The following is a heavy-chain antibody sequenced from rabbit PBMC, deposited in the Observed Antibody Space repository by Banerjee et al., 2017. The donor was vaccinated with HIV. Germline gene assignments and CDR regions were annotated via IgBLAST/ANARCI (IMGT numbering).Heavy chain of an antibody. Sequence: QEQLVESGGGLVQPGGSLKLSCKASGFDFSSYGVSWVRQAPGKGLEWIGYIDPVFGSTYYASWVNGRFTISSHNAQNTLYLQLNSLTAADTATYFCVRDSPLYASSSGYYFNLWGQGTLVTVS. J-gene: IGHJ4*01. D-gene: IGHD1-1*01. CDR3: VRDSPLYASSSGYYFNL. CDR2: IDPVFGST. CDR1: GFDFSSYG. V-gene: IGHV1S47*01.